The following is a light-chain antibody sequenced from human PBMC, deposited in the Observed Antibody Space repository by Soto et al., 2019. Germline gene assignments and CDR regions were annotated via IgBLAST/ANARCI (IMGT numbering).Light chain of an antibody. CDR2: KAS. CDR1: QTISSW. Sequence: DIQMTQSPSTLSGSVGDRVTITCRASQTISSWLAWYQQKPGKATKHLIYKASTLKSGVPSRFSGSGSGTEFPLTISSRQPDDFATYYCQHYNSYSEAFGQGTKVEL. CDR3: QHYNSYSEA. V-gene: IGKV1-5*03. J-gene: IGKJ1*01.